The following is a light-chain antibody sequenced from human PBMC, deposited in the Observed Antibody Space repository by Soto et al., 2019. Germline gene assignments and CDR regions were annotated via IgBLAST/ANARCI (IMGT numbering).Light chain of an antibody. CDR1: QSISSY. V-gene: IGKV1-39*01. J-gene: IGKJ4*01. Sequence: DIQMTQSPSSLSASVGDRVTITCRASQSISSYLNWYQRKPGKAPKLLIYAASSLQSGVPSRFSDSGSGTDFTLTITTLQPEDFATFYCQQSYSAPLTFGGGTKVDIK. CDR3: QQSYSAPLT. CDR2: AAS.